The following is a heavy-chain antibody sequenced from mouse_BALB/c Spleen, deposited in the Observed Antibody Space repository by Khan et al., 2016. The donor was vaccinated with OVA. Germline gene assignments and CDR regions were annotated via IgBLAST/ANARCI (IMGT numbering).Heavy chain of an antibody. D-gene: IGHD1-1*02. CDR3: ARRGLRWDFDY. J-gene: IGHJ2*01. V-gene: IGHV1-7*01. CDR1: GYTFINYW. Sequence: VELVESGAELAKPGASVKMSCKASGYTFINYWILWVKQRPGQGLEWIGYINPSIGDTDNNQNFKDKATLNADKSSRTSYMQLSSLTSEDSAVYYCARRGLRWDFDYWGQGTTLTVSS. CDR2: INPSIGDT.